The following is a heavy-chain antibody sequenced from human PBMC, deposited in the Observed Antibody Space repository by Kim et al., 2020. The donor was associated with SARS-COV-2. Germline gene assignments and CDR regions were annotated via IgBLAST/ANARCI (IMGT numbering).Heavy chain of an antibody. CDR2: INPNSGGT. J-gene: IGHJ3*02. V-gene: IGHV1-2*06. D-gene: IGHD3-22*01. Sequence: ASVKVSCKASGYTFTGYYMHWVRQAPGQGLEWMGRINPNSGGTNYAQKFQGRVTMTRDTSISTAYMELSRLRSDDTAVYYCARDSSGYYYAYDAFDIWGQGTMVTVSS. CDR1: GYTFTGYY. CDR3: ARDSSGYYYAYDAFDI.